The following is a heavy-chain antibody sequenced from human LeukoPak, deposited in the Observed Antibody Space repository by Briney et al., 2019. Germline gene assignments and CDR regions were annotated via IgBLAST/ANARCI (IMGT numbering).Heavy chain of an antibody. CDR1: GFTFSSYS. J-gene: IGHJ3*02. Sequence: GGSLRLSCAASGFTFSSYSMNWVRQAPGEGREWVSSISSRSSYIYYADAVKGRFTISRDNAWNSLNLQMNSLRAEDTAVYYCARESPDSGSYGSDAFDIWGQGTMVTVSS. V-gene: IGHV3-21*01. CDR3: ARESPDSGSYGSDAFDI. CDR2: ISSRSSYI. D-gene: IGHD1-26*01.